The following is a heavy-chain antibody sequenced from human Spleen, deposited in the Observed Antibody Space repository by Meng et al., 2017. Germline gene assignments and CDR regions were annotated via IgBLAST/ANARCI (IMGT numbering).Heavy chain of an antibody. CDR2: IKQDGSEK. CDR1: GFTFSSYW. Sequence: GESLKISCAASGFTFSSYWMSWVRQAPGKGLEWVANIKQDGSEKYYVDSVKGRFTISRDNAKNSLYLQMNSLRAEDTAVYYCANHCSGGSCYRAFDYWGQGTLVTVSS. V-gene: IGHV3-7*01. CDR3: ANHCSGGSCYRAFDY. D-gene: IGHD2-15*01. J-gene: IGHJ4*02.